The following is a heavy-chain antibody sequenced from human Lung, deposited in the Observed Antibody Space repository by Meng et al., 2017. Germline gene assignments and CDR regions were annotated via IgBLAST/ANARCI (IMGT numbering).Heavy chain of an antibody. CDR2: INHSGST. V-gene: IGHV4-34*01. Sequence: QVQIQQWGAGLLKPSATLSLTCVVSGGSFSYYYWSWIRQPPGKGLEWIGEINHSGSTNYNPSLESRATISVDTSQNNLSLKLSSVTAADSAVYYCARGPTTMAHDFDYWGQGTLVTVSS. CDR3: ARGPTTMAHDFDY. CDR1: GGSFSYYY. D-gene: IGHD4-11*01. J-gene: IGHJ4*02.